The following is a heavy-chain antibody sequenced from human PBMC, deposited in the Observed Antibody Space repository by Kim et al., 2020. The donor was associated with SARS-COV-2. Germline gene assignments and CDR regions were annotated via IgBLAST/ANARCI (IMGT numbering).Heavy chain of an antibody. CDR3: ARVRYTMVQGVLYYYYGMDV. Sequence: SVKVSCKASGGTFSSYAISWVRQAPGQGLEWMGGIIPIFGTANYAQKFQGRVTITADESTSTAYMELSSLRSEDTAVYYCARVRYTMVQGVLYYYYGMDVWGQGTTVTVSS. CDR1: GGTFSSYA. CDR2: IIPIFGTA. V-gene: IGHV1-69*13. D-gene: IGHD3-10*01. J-gene: IGHJ6*02.